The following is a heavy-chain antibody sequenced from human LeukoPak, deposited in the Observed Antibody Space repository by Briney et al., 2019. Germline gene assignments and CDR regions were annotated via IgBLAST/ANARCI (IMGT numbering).Heavy chain of an antibody. J-gene: IGHJ4*02. CDR3: ARDPDYGDYYFDY. V-gene: IGHV3-30*09. CDR2: ISYDGSNK. Sequence: GGSLRLSCAASGFTFSSYAMHWVRQAPGKGLEWVALISYDGSNKYYADSVKGRFAISRDNSKNTLYLQMNSLRAEDTAVYYCARDPDYGDYYFDYWGQGTLVTVSS. CDR1: GFTFSSYA. D-gene: IGHD4-17*01.